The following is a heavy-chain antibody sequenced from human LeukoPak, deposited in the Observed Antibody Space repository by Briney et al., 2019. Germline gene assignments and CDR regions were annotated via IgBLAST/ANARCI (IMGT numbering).Heavy chain of an antibody. CDR1: GFTVSSNY. V-gene: IGHV3-66*01. J-gene: IGHJ4*02. Sequence: GGSLRLSCAASGFTVSSNYMSWVRQAPGKGLEWVSFIYSGGSTYYADSVKGRFTISRDNSKNTLYLQMNSLRAEDTAVYYCARSTKGYYDFWSGRRYYFDYWGQGTLVTVSS. D-gene: IGHD3-3*01. CDR2: IYSGGST. CDR3: ARSTKGYYDFWSGRRYYFDY.